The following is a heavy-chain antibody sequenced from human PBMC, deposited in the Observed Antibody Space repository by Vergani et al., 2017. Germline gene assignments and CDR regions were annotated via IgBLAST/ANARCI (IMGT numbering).Heavy chain of an antibody. CDR3: AKDHYDFWSGYPNLSPFDL. J-gene: IGHJ2*01. CDR2: IRWNSGSI. V-gene: IGHV3-9*01. Sequence: EVQLVESGGGLVQPGGSLRLSCAASGFTFDDYAMHWVRQAPGKGLEWVSGIRWNSGSIGNADSVKGRFTISRENAKNTLYLQMNSLRAEDTALYYCAKDHYDFWSGYPNLSPFDLWGRGTLVTVSS. D-gene: IGHD3-3*01. CDR1: GFTFDDYA.